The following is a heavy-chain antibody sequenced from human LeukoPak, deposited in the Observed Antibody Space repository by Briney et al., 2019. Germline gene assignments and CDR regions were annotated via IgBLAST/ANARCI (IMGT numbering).Heavy chain of an antibody. CDR3: ARVTGSINY. CDR2: INLNSGNT. J-gene: IGHJ4*02. CDR1: GYTFTSYD. V-gene: IGHV1-8*01. Sequence: ASVKVSCKASGYTFTSYDINWVRQATGQGLEWMGWINLNSGNTGYAQNFQGRLTVTRDTSINTAYMELNTLRSEDTAIYYFARVTGSINYWGQGTLVTVSS. D-gene: IGHD1-26*01.